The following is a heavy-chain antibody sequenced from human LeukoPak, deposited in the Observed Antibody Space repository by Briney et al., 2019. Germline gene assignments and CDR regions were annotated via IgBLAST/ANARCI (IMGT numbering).Heavy chain of an antibody. CDR1: GFIFSSYS. V-gene: IGHV4-34*01. CDR3: ARDYVGVAGTFDY. J-gene: IGHJ4*02. D-gene: IGHD6-19*01. Sequence: AGGSLRLSCAASGFIFSSYSMSWVRQPPGKGLEWIGEINHSGSTNYNPSLKSRVTISLDTSKNQFSLRLSSVTAADTAVYYCARDYVGVAGTFDYWGQGTLVTVAS. CDR2: INHSGST.